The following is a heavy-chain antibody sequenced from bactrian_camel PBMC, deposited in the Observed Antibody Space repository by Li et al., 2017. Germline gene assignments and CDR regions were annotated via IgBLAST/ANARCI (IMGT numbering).Heavy chain of an antibody. D-gene: IGHD3*01. CDR2: IDSAGNT. CDR1: GRTYNDHC. V-gene: IGHV3S53*01. J-gene: IGHJ4*01. Sequence: VQMVESGGNSVQPVGALRLSCVASGRTYNDHCLAWFRQTPGKEREGVAVIDSAGNTNYADSVRGRFTISRDNDKDTLYLQMNNLKIEDTAVYYCALGSSRQATMTARGKGTQVTVS.